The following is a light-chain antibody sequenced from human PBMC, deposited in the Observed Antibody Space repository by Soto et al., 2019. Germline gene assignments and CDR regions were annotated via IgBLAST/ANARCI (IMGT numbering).Light chain of an antibody. J-gene: IGKJ2*01. CDR2: LAS. V-gene: IGKV1-5*03. Sequence: DIQMTQFPSTLSASVGDAVTITCRASQSVQSFLAWYQQKPGKAPKLLIYLASRLESGVPSRFSRSGSGTEFTLTISSLQPDDFATYFCQQYNSHSFYTFGQGTKLEVK. CDR1: QSVQSF. CDR3: QQYNSHSFYT.